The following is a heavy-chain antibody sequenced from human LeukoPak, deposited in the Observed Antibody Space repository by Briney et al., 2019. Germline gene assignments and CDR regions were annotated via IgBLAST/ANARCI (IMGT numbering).Heavy chain of an antibody. J-gene: IGHJ4*02. D-gene: IGHD3/OR15-3a*01. V-gene: IGHV1-2*02. CDR1: GYSFTGYY. CDR2: INPNSNVT. CDR3: ARTDLDY. Sequence: ASVKVSCKASGYSFTGYYMHWVRQAPGQGLEWVGWINPNSNVTNYAQKFQGRVTMTRDTSITTAYMELSRLRFDDTAVYYCARTDLDYWGQGTLVTVSS.